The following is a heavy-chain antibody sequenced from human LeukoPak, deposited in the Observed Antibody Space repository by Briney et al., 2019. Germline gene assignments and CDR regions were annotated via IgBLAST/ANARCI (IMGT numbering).Heavy chain of an antibody. CDR1: GFTFSAYA. CDR2: IGGSGYSI. CDR3: VKGGAFGSGSYFDY. J-gene: IGHJ4*02. Sequence: GGSLRLSCAASGFTFSAYAMSWVRQAPGKGLEWVSSIGGSGYSIYYGDSVKGRFTTSRDYSKNDLYLQMNILRAEDTAIYYCVKGGAFGSGSYFDYWGQGTLVIVSS. D-gene: IGHD3-10*01. V-gene: IGHV3-23*01.